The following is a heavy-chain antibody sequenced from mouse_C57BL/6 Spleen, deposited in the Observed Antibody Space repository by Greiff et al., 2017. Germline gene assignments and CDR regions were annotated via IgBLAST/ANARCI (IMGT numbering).Heavy chain of an antibody. V-gene: IGHV1-64*01. J-gene: IGHJ1*03. CDR2: IHPNSGST. Sequence: VQLQESGAELVKPGASVKLSCKASGYTFTSYWMHWVKQRPGQGLEWIGMIHPNSGSTNYNEKFKSKATLTVDKSSSTAYMQLSSLTSEDSAVYYCAREGTVAPYFDVWGTGTTVTVSS. CDR3: AREGTVAPYFDV. D-gene: IGHD1-1*01. CDR1: GYTFTSYW.